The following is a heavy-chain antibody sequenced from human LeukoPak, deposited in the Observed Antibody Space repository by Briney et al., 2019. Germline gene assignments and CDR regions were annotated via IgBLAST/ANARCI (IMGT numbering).Heavy chain of an antibody. D-gene: IGHD6-13*01. CDR2: IIPILGIA. CDR1: GGTFSSYA. J-gene: IGHJ1*01. CDR3: ARVVAAAGTLLLYFQH. V-gene: IGHV1-69*04. Sequence: ASVKVSCKASGGTFSSYAISWVQQAPGQGLEWMGRIIPILGIANYAQKFQGRVTITADKSTSTAYMELSSLRSEDTAVYYCARVVAAAGTLLLYFQHWGQGTLVTVSS.